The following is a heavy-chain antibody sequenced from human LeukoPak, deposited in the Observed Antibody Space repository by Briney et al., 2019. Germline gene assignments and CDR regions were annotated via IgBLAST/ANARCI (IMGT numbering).Heavy chain of an antibody. V-gene: IGHV3-30*18. CDR1: GFTFSSYG. Sequence: GGSLRLSCAASGFTFSSYGMHWVRQAPGKGLEWVAVISYDGSNKYYADSVKGRFTISRDNSKNTLYLQMNSLRAEDTAVYYCAKDFSIFGVAGMDVWGQGTTVNVSS. D-gene: IGHD3-3*01. CDR2: ISYDGSNK. J-gene: IGHJ6*02. CDR3: AKDFSIFGVAGMDV.